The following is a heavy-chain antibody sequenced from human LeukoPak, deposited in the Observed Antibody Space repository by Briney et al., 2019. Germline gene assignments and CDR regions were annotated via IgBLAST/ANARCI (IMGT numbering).Heavy chain of an antibody. D-gene: IGHD1-26*01. Sequence: ASVKVSCKASGYTFTSYYMHWVRQAPGQGLEWMGIFNPSGGSTSYPQKFQGRVTMTRDTSTSTVYMDLSSLRSEDTAVYYCARGSGRSYLFDYWGQGTLVTVSS. CDR2: FNPSGGST. CDR1: GYTFTSYY. CDR3: ARGSGRSYLFDY. J-gene: IGHJ4*02. V-gene: IGHV1-46*01.